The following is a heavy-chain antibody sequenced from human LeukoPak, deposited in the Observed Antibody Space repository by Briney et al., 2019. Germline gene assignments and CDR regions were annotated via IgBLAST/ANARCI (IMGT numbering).Heavy chain of an antibody. J-gene: IGHJ4*02. CDR1: GFTFSSYS. CDR3: ARATVGATTFGY. CDR2: ISSSSSYI. Sequence: GGSLRLSCAASGFTFSSYSMNWVRQAPGKGLEWVSSISSSSSYIYYADSVKGRFTISRDNAKNSLYLQMNSLRAEDTAVYYCARATVGATTFGYWGQGTLVTVSS. V-gene: IGHV3-21*01. D-gene: IGHD1-26*01.